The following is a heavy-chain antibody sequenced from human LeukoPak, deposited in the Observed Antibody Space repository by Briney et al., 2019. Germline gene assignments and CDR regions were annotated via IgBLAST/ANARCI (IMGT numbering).Heavy chain of an antibody. CDR3: AKDVGFGGNSIDKSDY. V-gene: IGHV3-23*01. CDR1: GFTFTSYA. Sequence: PGGSLRLSCAASGFTFTSYAMIWVRQAPGKGLEWVSALSGSGARTYYADSVWGRFTISRDTSKNTLYLQMNSLRAEDTAVYYCAKDVGFGGNSIDKSDYWGQGTLVTVSS. J-gene: IGHJ4*02. D-gene: IGHD4-23*01. CDR2: LSGSGART.